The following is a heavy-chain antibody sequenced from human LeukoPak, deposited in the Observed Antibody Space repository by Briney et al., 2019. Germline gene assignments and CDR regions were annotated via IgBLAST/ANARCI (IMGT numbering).Heavy chain of an antibody. Sequence: SVTVSCTASGGTFSSYTISWVRQPPGQGLEWMGRIIPILGIANYAQKFQGRVTITADKSTNTAYMELSSLRSEDTAVYYCARAPTFLGGFDPWGQGTLVTVSS. D-gene: IGHD3-16*01. V-gene: IGHV1-69*02. CDR1: GGTFSSYT. CDR3: ARAPTFLGGFDP. J-gene: IGHJ5*02. CDR2: IIPILGIA.